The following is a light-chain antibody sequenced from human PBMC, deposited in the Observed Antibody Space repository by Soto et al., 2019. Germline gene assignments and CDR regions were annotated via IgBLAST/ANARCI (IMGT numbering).Light chain of an antibody. CDR3: QQYNSYSPT. J-gene: IGKJ1*01. CDR1: QSISSW. Sequence: DIQRTQSPSTLSASLGDRVTVTCRASQSISSWLAWYQQKPGKAPKLLIYKASSLESGVPSRFSGSGSGTEFTLTISSLQPDDFATYYCQQYNSYSPTFGQGTKVDI. V-gene: IGKV1-5*03. CDR2: KAS.